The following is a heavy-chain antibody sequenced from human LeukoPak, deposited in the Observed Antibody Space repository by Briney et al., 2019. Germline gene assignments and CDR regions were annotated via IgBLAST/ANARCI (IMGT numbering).Heavy chain of an antibody. J-gene: IGHJ3*02. CDR3: AREDAYYEYSSLLGAFDI. Sequence: ASVKVSCKASGYTFTGYYMHWVRQAPGQGLEWMGWINPNSGGTNYAQKFQGRVTMTRDTSISTAYMELSRLRSDDTAVYYCAREDAYYEYSSLLGAFDIWGQGTMVTVSS. V-gene: IGHV1-2*02. D-gene: IGHD6-6*01. CDR1: GYTFTGYY. CDR2: INPNSGGT.